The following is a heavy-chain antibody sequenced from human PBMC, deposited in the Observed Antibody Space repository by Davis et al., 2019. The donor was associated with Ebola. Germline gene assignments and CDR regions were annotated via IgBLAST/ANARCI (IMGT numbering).Heavy chain of an antibody. J-gene: IGHJ1*01. CDR1: GFTFSRYW. Sequence: GESLKISCAASGFTFSRYWMSWVRQAPGKGLEWVANIKQDGREKYYVDSVKGRFTISRDNAKNSLYLQMNSLRAEDTAVYYCARDQQTYSSDWYYSAYFQHWGQGTLVTVSS. CDR2: IKQDGREK. CDR3: ARDQQTYSSDWYYSAYFQH. V-gene: IGHV3-7*01. D-gene: IGHD6-19*01.